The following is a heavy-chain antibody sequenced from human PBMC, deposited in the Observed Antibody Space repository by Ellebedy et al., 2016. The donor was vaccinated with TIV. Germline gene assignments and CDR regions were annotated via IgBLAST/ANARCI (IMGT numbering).Heavy chain of an antibody. CDR3: ARARRRIVRFLEWFGDRYYGMDV. D-gene: IGHD3-3*01. V-gene: IGHV1-18*01. CDR2: ISAYNGNT. Sequence: AASVKVSCKASGYTFTSYGISWVRQAPGQGLEWMGWISAYNGNTNYAQKLQGRVTMTTDTSTSTAYMELRGLRSDDTAVYYCARARRRIVRFLEWFGDRYYGMDVWGQGTTVTVSS. J-gene: IGHJ6*02. CDR1: GYTFTSYG.